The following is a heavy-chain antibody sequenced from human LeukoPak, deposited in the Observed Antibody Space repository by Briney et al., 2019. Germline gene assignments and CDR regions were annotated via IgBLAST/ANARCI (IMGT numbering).Heavy chain of an antibody. CDR3: ARLRGYFDY. V-gene: IGHV4-59*08. CDR1: GGSISSYY. D-gene: IGHD3-10*01. CDR2: IYYSGST. J-gene: IGHJ4*02. Sequence: SETLSLTCTVSGGSISSYYWSRIRQPPGKGLEWIGYIYYSGSTNYNPSPKSRVTISVDTSKNQFSLKLSSVTAADTAVYYCARLRGYFDYWGQGTLVTVSS.